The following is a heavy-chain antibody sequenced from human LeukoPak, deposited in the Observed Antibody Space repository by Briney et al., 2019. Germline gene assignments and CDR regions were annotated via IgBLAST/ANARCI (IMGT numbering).Heavy chain of an antibody. CDR3: XRRGSGVVXPAAMEYYFDY. J-gene: IGHJ4*02. D-gene: IGHD2-2*01. CDR1: GGSISSSSYY. V-gene: IGHV4-39*01. CDR2: IYYSGST. Sequence: SETLSLTCTVSGGSISSSSYYWGWIRQPPGKGLEWIGSIYYSGSTYYNPSLKSRVTIFVDTSKNQFSLKLSSVTAADTAVYYCXRRGSGVVXPAAMEYYFDYWGQGTLVTVSS.